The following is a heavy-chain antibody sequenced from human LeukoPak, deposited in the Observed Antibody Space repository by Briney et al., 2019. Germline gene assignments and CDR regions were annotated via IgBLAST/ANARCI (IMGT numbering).Heavy chain of an antibody. D-gene: IGHD3-9*01. CDR2: INPNSGGT. V-gene: IGHV1-2*06. CDR1: GYTFTGYY. J-gene: IGHJ5*02. Sequence: ASVKVSCKASGYTFTGYYMHWVRQAPGQGLEWMGRINPNSGGTNYAQKFQGRVTMTRDTSISTAYMELSRLRSDDTAVYYCARSRLRYFDWFDTWGQGTLVTVYS. CDR3: ARSRLRYFDWFDT.